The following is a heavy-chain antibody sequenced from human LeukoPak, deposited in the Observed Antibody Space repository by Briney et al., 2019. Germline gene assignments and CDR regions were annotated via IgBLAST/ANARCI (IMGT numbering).Heavy chain of an antibody. CDR3: AKALLGYCSGGSCSLFGY. CDR1: GFTFSSYA. J-gene: IGHJ4*02. Sequence: PGGSLRLSCAASGFTFSSYAMSWVRQAPGKGLEWVSAISGSGGSTYYADSVKGRFTISRDNSKNTLYLQMNSLRAEDTAVYYCAKALLGYCSGGSCSLFGYWGQGTLVTVSS. CDR2: ISGSGGST. D-gene: IGHD2-15*01. V-gene: IGHV3-23*01.